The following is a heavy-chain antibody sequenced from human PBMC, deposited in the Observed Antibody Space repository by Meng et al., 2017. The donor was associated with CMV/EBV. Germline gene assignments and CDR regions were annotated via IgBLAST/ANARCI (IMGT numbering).Heavy chain of an antibody. J-gene: IGHJ4*02. CDR2: IRDDGSNT. Sequence: GESLKISCTMSGFTLSSYGMHWVRQVPGKGLEWVAFIRDDGSNTYHADSVKGRFTISRDNSKNTLYLQMNSLRTEDTAVYYCANRYSGYEDVWYFDYWGQGTLVTVSS. CDR3: ANRYSGYEDVWYFDY. D-gene: IGHD5-12*01. CDR1: GFTLSSYG. V-gene: IGHV3-30*02.